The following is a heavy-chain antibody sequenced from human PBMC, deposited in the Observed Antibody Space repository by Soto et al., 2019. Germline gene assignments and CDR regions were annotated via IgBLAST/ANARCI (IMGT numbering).Heavy chain of an antibody. CDR3: AKVRASYLSASYFYYGLDV. CDR2: ISGSGSSV. J-gene: IGHJ6*02. Sequence: GWSLRLSCSASVFTFSHYVLSWCRQSPGRGLEWVSSISGSGSSVYLADSVRGRFTMSRDLSRNTVSLQMNSLRAEDTAVYYCAKVRASYLSASYFYYGLDVWGQGTTVTVSS. CDR1: VFTFSHYV. V-gene: IGHV3-23*01. D-gene: IGHD2-21*01.